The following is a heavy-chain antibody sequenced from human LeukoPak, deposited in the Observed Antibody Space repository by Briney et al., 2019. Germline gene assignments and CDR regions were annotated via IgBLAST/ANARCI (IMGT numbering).Heavy chain of an antibody. V-gene: IGHV4-59*11. CDR1: GGSISSHY. Sequence: SETLSLTCTVSGGSISSHYWSWIRQPPGKGLEWIGYIYYSGSTNYNPSLKSRVTISVDTSKNQFSLKLSSVTAADTAVYYCARDRLVGATGYWGQGTLVTVSS. CDR2: IYYSGST. J-gene: IGHJ4*02. CDR3: ARDRLVGATGY. D-gene: IGHD1-26*01.